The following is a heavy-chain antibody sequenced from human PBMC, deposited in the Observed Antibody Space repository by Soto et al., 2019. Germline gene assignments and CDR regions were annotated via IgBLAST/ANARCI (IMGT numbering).Heavy chain of an antibody. CDR3: ARADGYCSSTSCYAGYYYYYMDV. D-gene: IGHD2-2*01. CDR1: GYTFTSYG. J-gene: IGHJ6*03. CDR2: ISAYNGNT. Sequence: ASVKVSCKASGYTFTSYGISWVRQAPGQGLEWMGWISAYNGNTNYAQKLQGRVTMTTDTSTSTAYMELGSLRSDDTAVYYCARADGYCSSTSCYAGYYYYYMDVWGKGTTVTVSS. V-gene: IGHV1-18*01.